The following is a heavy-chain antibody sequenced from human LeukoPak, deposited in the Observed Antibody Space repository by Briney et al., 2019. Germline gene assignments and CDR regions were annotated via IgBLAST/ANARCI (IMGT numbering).Heavy chain of an antibody. CDR1: GFTFSSYW. V-gene: IGHV3-7*04. D-gene: IGHD3-22*01. Sequence: PGGSLRLSCAVSGFTFSSYWMTWVRQAPGKGLEWVASIKEDGSEKYYEDSVKGRFTISRDNARNSLYLQMNSLRAEDTAVYYCARGDRASSGYDYWGQGTLVTVSS. CDR3: ARGDRASSGYDY. CDR2: IKEDGSEK. J-gene: IGHJ4*02.